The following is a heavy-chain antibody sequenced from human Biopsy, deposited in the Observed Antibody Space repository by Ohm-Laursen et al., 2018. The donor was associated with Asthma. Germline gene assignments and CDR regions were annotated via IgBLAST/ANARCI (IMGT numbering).Heavy chain of an antibody. D-gene: IGHD6-19*01. CDR3: GRDMGGFGSGWFPIEF. V-gene: IGHV3-23*01. CDR1: GFTFSSYG. J-gene: IGHJ4*02. Sequence: SLRLSCSASGFTFSSYGMDWVRQAPGKGLERVSAITGSGGTTYYADSVRGRFTISRDNSKSTLFLQMDSLRAEDTALYHCGRDMGGFGSGWFPIEFWGQGTLVTVSS. CDR2: ITGSGGTT.